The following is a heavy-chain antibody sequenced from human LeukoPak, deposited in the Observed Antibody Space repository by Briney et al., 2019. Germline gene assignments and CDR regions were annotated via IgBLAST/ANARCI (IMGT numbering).Heavy chain of an antibody. CDR3: ANPIMVRDPEQYYYGMDV. Sequence: PGGSLRLSCAASGFTFSDYYMGWIRQAPGKGLEWVSYISSSGSTIYYADSVKGRFTISRDNAKNSLYLQMNSLRAEDTAVYYCANPIMVRDPEQYYYGMDVWGQGTTVTVSS. J-gene: IGHJ6*02. CDR1: GFTFSDYY. D-gene: IGHD3-10*01. V-gene: IGHV3-11*01. CDR2: ISSSGSTI.